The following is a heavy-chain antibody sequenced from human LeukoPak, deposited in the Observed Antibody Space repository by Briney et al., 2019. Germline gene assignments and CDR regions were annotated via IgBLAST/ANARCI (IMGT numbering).Heavy chain of an antibody. V-gene: IGHV4-31*03. Sequence: SETLSLTCTVSGGSITSAGYYWSWSRQPPGRGLEWVGYIYGSGTTYYNPSLKSRVTISEDTSRNQFSLKLSSVTAADTAVYYCARLTGTSYLDYWGQGALVTVSS. CDR2: IYGSGTT. J-gene: IGHJ4*02. CDR1: GGSITSAGYY. CDR3: ARLTGTSYLDY. D-gene: IGHD2-2*01.